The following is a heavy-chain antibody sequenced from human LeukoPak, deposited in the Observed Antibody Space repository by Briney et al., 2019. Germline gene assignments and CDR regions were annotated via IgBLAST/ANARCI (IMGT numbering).Heavy chain of an antibody. CDR1: GGSITTYY. CDR3: ARHYSITGGRLSGYWLDP. Sequence: SETLSLTRTVSGGSITTYYWSWIRQPPGKGLEWIAYIYYTGSTNYNPSLKSRVTISVDTSKNQVSLKLSSVTAADTAVYYCARHYSITGGRLSGYWLDPWGQGTLVTVSS. V-gene: IGHV4-59*08. CDR2: IYYTGST. J-gene: IGHJ5*02. D-gene: IGHD7-27*01.